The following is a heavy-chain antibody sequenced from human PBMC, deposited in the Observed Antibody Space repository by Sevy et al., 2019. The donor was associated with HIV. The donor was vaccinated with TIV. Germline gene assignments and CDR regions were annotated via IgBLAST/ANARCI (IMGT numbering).Heavy chain of an antibody. CDR1: GFTFSNYF. J-gene: IGHJ4*02. CDR2: ISSGISYI. Sequence: GGSLRLSCAASGFTFSNYFINWVRQAPGKGLEWVSSISSGISYIFYADSVKGRFTISRDNAKNSLYLHKNSLRAEDTAVYYCARGYYYGSLYYFDYWGPGTLVTVSS. D-gene: IGHD3-10*01. CDR3: ARGYYYGSLYYFDY. V-gene: IGHV3-21*01.